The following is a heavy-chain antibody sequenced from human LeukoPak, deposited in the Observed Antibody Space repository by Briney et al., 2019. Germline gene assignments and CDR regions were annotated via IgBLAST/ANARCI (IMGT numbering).Heavy chain of an antibody. Sequence: ASVKVSCKASGYTFTNYDTHWVRQAPGQGLEWMGIINPSGGSTSYAQKFQGRVTMTRDMSTSIVYMELSSLRSEDTAVYYCARWSLVWELLRGYFDYWGQGTLVTVSS. CDR1: GYTFTNYD. V-gene: IGHV1-46*01. J-gene: IGHJ4*02. CDR3: ARWSLVWELLRGYFDY. D-gene: IGHD1-26*01. CDR2: INPSGGST.